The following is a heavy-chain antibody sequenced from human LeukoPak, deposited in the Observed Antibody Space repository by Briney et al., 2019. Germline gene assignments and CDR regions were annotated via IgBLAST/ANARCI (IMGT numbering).Heavy chain of an antibody. CDR1: GFTFSTYW. Sequence: GGSLRLSCTASGFTFSTYWINWLPQSPGKGLVWVALINGDGSTTTHADSVKGRFTISRDNAKNTAYLQMNSLRDEDTAVYFCARDYAGSPDYWGQGTLVTVSA. CDR2: INGDGSTT. J-gene: IGHJ4*02. V-gene: IGHV3-74*03. CDR3: ARDYAGSPDY. D-gene: IGHD3-10*01.